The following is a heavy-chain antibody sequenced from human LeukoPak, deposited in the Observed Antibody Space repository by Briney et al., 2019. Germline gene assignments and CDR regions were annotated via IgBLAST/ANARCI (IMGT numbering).Heavy chain of an antibody. Sequence: SETLSLTCTVSDDSAYSSGFYWGWIRQPPGKGLEWIGSFNHGGNTYYNPSLKSRVTISGDTYKKQFSLKLSAVTAADTAVYYCATDRDLRWFYFWGQGTLVTVSS. CDR2: FNHGGNT. CDR3: ATDRDLRWFYF. J-gene: IGHJ4*02. CDR1: DDSAYSSGFY. D-gene: IGHD2-21*01. V-gene: IGHV4-39*07.